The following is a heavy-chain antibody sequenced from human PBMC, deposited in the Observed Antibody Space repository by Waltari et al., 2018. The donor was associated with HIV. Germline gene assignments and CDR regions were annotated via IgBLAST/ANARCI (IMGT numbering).Heavy chain of an antibody. Sequence: QLQVQESGPGLVKPSETLSLTCTVSGGSISSSSYYWGWIRQPPGKGLEWIGSIYYSGSTYYNPSLKSRVTISVDTSKNQFSLKLSSVTAADTAVYYCAGRSYYDSSGYYFDYWGQGTLVTVSS. CDR2: IYYSGST. CDR1: GGSISSSSYY. V-gene: IGHV4-39*01. J-gene: IGHJ4*02. D-gene: IGHD3-22*01. CDR3: AGRSYYDSSGYYFDY.